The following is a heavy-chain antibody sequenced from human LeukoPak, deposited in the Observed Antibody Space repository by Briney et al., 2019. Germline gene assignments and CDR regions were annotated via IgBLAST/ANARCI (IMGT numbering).Heavy chain of an antibody. CDR3: ARDGNFYYGPGSYCDH. D-gene: IGHD3-10*01. J-gene: IGHJ4*02. Sequence: GRSPRLSCVASGFTFSRYAMHWVRLAPGKGLEWVAVISYDGSNKYYADSVKGRFTISRDNSKNTLYLQMNSLRAEDTALYYCARDGNFYYGPGSYCDHWGQGTLVTVSS. V-gene: IGHV3-30-3*01. CDR1: GFTFSRYA. CDR2: ISYDGSNK.